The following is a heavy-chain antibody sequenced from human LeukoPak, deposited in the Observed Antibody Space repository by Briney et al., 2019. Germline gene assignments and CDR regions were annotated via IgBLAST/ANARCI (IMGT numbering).Heavy chain of an antibody. D-gene: IGHD3-22*01. Sequence: QPGGSLRLSCAASXFTFSSYEMNWVRQAPGKGLECVSFISSSGSAIHYADSVRGRFTISRDNAKNSLCLQMSRLRAEDTAVYYCAREKLSFFDSSGYFDYWGQGTLVTVSS. CDR2: ISSSGSAI. J-gene: IGHJ4*02. CDR1: XFTFSSYE. V-gene: IGHV3-48*03. CDR3: AREKLSFFDSSGYFDY.